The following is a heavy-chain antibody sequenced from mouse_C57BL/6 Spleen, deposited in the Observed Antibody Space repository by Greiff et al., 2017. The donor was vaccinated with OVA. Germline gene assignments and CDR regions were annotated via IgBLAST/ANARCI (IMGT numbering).Heavy chain of an antibody. J-gene: IGHJ2*01. Sequence: VKLQESGAELARPGASVKLSCKASGYTFTSYGISWVKQRTGQGLEWIGEIYPRSGNTYYNEKFKGKATLTADKSSSTAYMELRSLTSEDSAVYFCARGGKFTTVVAPFDYWGQGTTLTVSS. CDR3: ARGGKFTTVVAPFDY. CDR2: IYPRSGNT. D-gene: IGHD1-1*01. V-gene: IGHV1-81*01. CDR1: GYTFTSYG.